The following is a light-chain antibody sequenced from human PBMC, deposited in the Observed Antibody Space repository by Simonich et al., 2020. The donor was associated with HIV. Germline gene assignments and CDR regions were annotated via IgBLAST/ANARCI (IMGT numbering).Light chain of an antibody. CDR2: WAS. CDR3: QQYNNWPT. CDR1: QSILYSSNNKNY. V-gene: IGKV4-1*01. J-gene: IGKJ4*01. Sequence: DIVMTQSPDSLAVSLGERATINRKSSQSILYSSNNKNYLAWYQKKPGKPPNLLIYWASTRASGVPDRFSGSGSGTDFTLTISSMQSEDFAVYYCQQYNNWPTFGGGTKVEIK.